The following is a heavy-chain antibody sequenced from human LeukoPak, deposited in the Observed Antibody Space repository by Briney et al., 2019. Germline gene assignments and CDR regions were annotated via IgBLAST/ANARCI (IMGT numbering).Heavy chain of an antibody. V-gene: IGHV1-18*01. D-gene: IGHD1-26*01. CDR3: AREEVGATYYYYYYGMDV. Sequence: ASVKVSCKASGYTFTSYGISWVRQAPGQGLEWMGWIGAYNGNTNYAQKLQGRVTMTTDTSTSTAYMELRSLRSDDTAVYYCAREEVGATYYYYYYGMDVWGQGTTVTVSS. J-gene: IGHJ6*02. CDR2: IGAYNGNT. CDR1: GYTFTSYG.